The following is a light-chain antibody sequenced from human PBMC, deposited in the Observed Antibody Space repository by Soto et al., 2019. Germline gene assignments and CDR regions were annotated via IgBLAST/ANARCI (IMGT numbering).Light chain of an antibody. CDR2: DAS. Sequence: IVLTQSPATLSLSPGEIATLSCRAIQSVNNYLAWYQQKPGRAPRLLMYDASIRPTGIPARFSGSGSGREFTPKISYLEPEDFAVYYCQQRRNXPPTVGQGTKV. CDR1: QSVNNY. V-gene: IGKV3-11*02. J-gene: IGKJ1*01. CDR3: QQRRNXPPT.